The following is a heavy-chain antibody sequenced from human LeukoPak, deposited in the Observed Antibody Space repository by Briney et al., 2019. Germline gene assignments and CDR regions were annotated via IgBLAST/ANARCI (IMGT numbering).Heavy chain of an antibody. D-gene: IGHD3-10*01. J-gene: IGHJ4*02. V-gene: IGHV3-11*01. CDR3: ARVRLKTMVRGVEDF. CDR2: ISSSAVTI. Sequence: PGGSLRLSCSASGFAVNDYYMSWIRQTPGKGLEWISYISSSAVTIYYADSVKGRFTLSRDNAKNSLYLQMNTLRAEDTALYHCARVRLKTMVRGVEDFWGQGTLVTVSS. CDR1: GFAVNDYY.